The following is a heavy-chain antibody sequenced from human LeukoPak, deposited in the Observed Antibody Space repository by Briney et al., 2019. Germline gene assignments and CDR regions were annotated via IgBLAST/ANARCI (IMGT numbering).Heavy chain of an antibody. CDR3: ARDQYSSGWTDYYYYYGMDV. CDR1: GFTFSSYS. Sequence: GGSLRLSCAASGFTFSSYSMNWVRQAPGKGLEWVLSISSSSSYIYYADSVKGRFTISRDNAKNSLYLQMNSLRAEDTAVYYCARDQYSSGWTDYYYYYGMDVWGQGTTVTVSS. J-gene: IGHJ6*02. D-gene: IGHD6-19*01. V-gene: IGHV3-21*01. CDR2: ISSSSSYI.